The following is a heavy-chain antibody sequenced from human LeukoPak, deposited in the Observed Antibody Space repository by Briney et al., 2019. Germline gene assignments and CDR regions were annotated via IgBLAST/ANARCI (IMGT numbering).Heavy chain of an antibody. D-gene: IGHD5-18*01. CDR2: ISGDGGST. V-gene: IGHV3-43*02. Sequence: GGSLRLSCAASGFTFDDYAMHWVRQAPGKGLEWVSLISGDGGSTYYADSVRGRFTISRDNSKNSLYLQMNSLRTEDTALYYCAKGGGYSYGYYYYYYYMDVWGKGTTVTVSS. CDR1: GFTFDDYA. J-gene: IGHJ6*03. CDR3: AKGGGYSYGYYYYYYYMDV.